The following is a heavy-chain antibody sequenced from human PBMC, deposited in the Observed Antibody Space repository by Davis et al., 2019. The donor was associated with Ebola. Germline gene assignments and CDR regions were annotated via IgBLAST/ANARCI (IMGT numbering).Heavy chain of an antibody. CDR3: AREGDGGNSGDY. CDR2: MNPNSGNT. CDR1: GGTFSSYA. V-gene: IGHV1-8*02. D-gene: IGHD4-23*01. Sequence: ASVKVSCKASGGTFSSYAISRVRQATGQGLEWMGWMNPNSGNTGYAQKFQGRVTMTRDTSTSTVYMELGSLRSEDTAVYYCAREGDGGNSGDYWGQGTLVTVSS. J-gene: IGHJ4*02.